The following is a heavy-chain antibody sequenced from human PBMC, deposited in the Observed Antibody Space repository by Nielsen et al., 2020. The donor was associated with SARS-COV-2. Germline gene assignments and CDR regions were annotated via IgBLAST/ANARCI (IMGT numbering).Heavy chain of an antibody. D-gene: IGHD3-22*01. V-gene: IGHV3-9*01. CDR3: ARGDSSGYYSLGY. Sequence: SLKISCAASGFAFSRYAMHWVRQGPGKGLEWVSGINWNGGEIGYADSVKGRFTISRDNAKNSLYLQMNSLRAEDTAVYYCARGDSSGYYSLGYWGQGTLVTVSS. J-gene: IGHJ4*02. CDR2: INWNGGEI. CDR1: GFAFSRYA.